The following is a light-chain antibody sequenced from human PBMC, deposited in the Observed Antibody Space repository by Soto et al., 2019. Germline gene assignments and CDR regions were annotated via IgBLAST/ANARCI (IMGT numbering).Light chain of an antibody. CDR1: QGIGSR. V-gene: IGKV1-5*03. Sequence: DILMTQSPSTLSASIGDRVNITCRASQGIGSRLAWYQQRPGKAPKLLIYQASNLESGIPSRFSGGGSGTDFTLTITSLQPDDFATYYCQQYNTFWTFGPGTKVDIK. CDR3: QQYNTFWT. CDR2: QAS. J-gene: IGKJ1*01.